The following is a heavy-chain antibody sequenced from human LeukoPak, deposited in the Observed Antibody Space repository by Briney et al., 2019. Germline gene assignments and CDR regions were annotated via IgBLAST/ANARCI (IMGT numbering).Heavy chain of an antibody. CDR1: GYTLTELS. J-gene: IGHJ6*03. V-gene: IGHV1-24*01. CDR3: ATGPHYYYYMDV. Sequence: ASVKVSCKVSGYTLTELSMHWVRQAPGKGPEWMGGFDPEDGETIYAQKFQGRVTMTEDTSTDTAYMELSSLRSEDTAVYYCATGPHYYYYMDVWGKGTTVTVSS. CDR2: FDPEDGET.